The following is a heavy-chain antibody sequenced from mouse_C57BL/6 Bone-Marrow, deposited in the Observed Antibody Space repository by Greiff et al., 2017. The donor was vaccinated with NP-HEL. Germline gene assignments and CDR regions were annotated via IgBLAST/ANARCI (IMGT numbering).Heavy chain of an antibody. Sequence: QVQLQQSGAELVRPGTSVKVSCKASGYAFTNYLIEWVKQRPGQGLEWIGVINPGSGGTNYNEKFKGKATLTADKSSSTAYMQLSSLTSEDSAVYFCARSPTVVARRYFDVWGTGTTVTVSS. CDR3: ARSPTVVARRYFDV. D-gene: IGHD1-1*01. J-gene: IGHJ1*03. V-gene: IGHV1-54*01. CDR1: GYAFTNYL. CDR2: INPGSGGT.